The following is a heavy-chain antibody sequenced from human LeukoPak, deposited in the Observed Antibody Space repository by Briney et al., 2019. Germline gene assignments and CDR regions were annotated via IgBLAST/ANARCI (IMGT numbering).Heavy chain of an antibody. D-gene: IGHD5-18*01. V-gene: IGHV4-59*01. CDR2: IYYSGST. CDR1: GHSISSYY. Sequence: SETLSLTCTVSGHSISSYYWSWIRQPPGKGLEWIGFIYYSGSTNYNPSLKSRVTISVDTSKNQFSLKLSSVTAADTAAYYCARVIEGGYSYGSYYYYMDVWGKGTTVTISS. J-gene: IGHJ6*03. CDR3: ARVIEGGYSYGSYYYYMDV.